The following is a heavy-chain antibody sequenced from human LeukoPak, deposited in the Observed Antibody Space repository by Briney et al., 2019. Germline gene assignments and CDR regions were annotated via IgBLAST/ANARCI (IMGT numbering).Heavy chain of an antibody. CDR1: GFTFSSYS. Sequence: GGSLRLSCAASGFTFSSYSMNWVRQAPGKGLEWVSSISSSSSYIYCADSVKGRFTISRDNAKNSLYLQMNSLRAEDTAVYYCAKGKVNHDGALDAWGQGTLVTVSS. J-gene: IGHJ3*01. CDR3: AKGKVNHDGALDA. D-gene: IGHD2-21*01. CDR2: ISSSSSYI. V-gene: IGHV3-21*04.